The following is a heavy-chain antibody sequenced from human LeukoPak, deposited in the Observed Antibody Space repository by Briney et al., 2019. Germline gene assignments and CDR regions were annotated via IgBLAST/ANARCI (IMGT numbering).Heavy chain of an antibody. J-gene: IGHJ4*02. CDR1: GFTFASYA. Sequence: GGSLRLSCAASGFTFASYAMSWVRQSPGKGLEWVSAIGGSGSRTYYADSVKGRFTISRDNSNNTLYLQVNSLRAEDTAVYYCAKGVGYATMTTADYWGQGTLVTVSS. CDR2: IGGSGSRT. V-gene: IGHV3-23*01. CDR3: AKGVGYATMTTADY. D-gene: IGHD4-11*01.